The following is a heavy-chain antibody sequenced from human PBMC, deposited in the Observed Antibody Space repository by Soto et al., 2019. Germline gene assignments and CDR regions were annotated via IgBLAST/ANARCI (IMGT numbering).Heavy chain of an antibody. CDR3: ARELYYYDSSGYYGDAFDI. CDR1: GYTFTCYY. J-gene: IGHJ3*02. CDR2: ISAYNGNT. Sequence: ASVKVSCKASGYTFTCYYMHWVRQAPGQGLEWMGWISAYNGNTNYAQRLQGRVPITTDTSTRTAYMELRSLRSDDTAVYYCARELYYYDSSGYYGDAFDIWGQGTMVTVSS. V-gene: IGHV1-18*04. D-gene: IGHD3-22*01.